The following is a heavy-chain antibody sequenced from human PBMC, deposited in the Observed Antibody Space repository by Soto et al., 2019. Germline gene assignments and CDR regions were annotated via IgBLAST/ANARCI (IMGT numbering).Heavy chain of an antibody. CDR3: AREAIFGVVPYYYYYGMDV. CDR1: GFTFSSYS. CDR2: ISSSSSYI. D-gene: IGHD3-3*01. J-gene: IGHJ6*02. Sequence: GESLKISCAASGFTFSSYSMNWVRQAPGKGLEWVSSISSSSSYIYYADSVKGRFTISRDNAKNSLYLQMNSLRAEDTAVYYCAREAIFGVVPYYYYYGMDVWGQGTTVTVSS. V-gene: IGHV3-21*01.